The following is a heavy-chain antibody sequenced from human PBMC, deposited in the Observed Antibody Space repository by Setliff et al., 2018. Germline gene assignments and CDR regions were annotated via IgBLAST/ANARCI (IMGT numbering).Heavy chain of an antibody. CDR3: ARTGTYRYFDY. CDR1: GGSISSGVYY. D-gene: IGHD1-1*01. CDR2: IYYRGDT. J-gene: IGHJ4*02. V-gene: IGHV4-39*01. Sequence: SETLSLTCTVSGGSISSGVYYWAWIRQPPGKGLEWIGRIYYRGDTYYNAPLKSRLTLSVDTSKNQVSLNLRSVTAVDTAVYYCARTGTYRYFDYWGQGTQVTVSS.